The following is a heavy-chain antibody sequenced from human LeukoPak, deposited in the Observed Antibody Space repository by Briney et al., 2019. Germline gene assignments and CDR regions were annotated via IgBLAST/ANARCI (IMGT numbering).Heavy chain of an antibody. CDR1: GFTFSGYG. J-gene: IGHJ2*01. CDR2: IRYDASNK. V-gene: IGHV3-30*02. CDR3: AKDFSSSSLGSWYFDL. Sequence: GGSLRLSCGLCGFTFSGYGTHWLRHAPGEGLVWVAFIRYDASNKYYGDSVKGRFTVSRDNVKNTLYLQMNSLRTEDTAVYYCAKDFSSSSLGSWYFDLWGRGALVTVYS. D-gene: IGHD6-13*01.